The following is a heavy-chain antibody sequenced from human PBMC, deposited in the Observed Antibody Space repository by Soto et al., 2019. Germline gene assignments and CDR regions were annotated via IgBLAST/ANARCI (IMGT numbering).Heavy chain of an antibody. V-gene: IGHV4-34*01. CDR2: INHSGST. J-gene: IGHJ5*02. CDR1: GGSFSGYY. Sequence: LSLTCAVYGGSFSGYYWSWIRQPPGKGLEWIGEINHSGSTNYNPSLKSRVTISVDTSKNQFSLKLSSVTAADTAVYYCARGSWFDPWGQGTLVTVSS. CDR3: ARGSWFDP.